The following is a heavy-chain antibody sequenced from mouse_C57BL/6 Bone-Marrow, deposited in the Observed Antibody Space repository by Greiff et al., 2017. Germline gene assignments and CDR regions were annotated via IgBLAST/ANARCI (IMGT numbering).Heavy chain of an antibody. Sequence: QVQLQQSGTELVKPGASVKLSCKASGYTFTSYWMHWVKQRPGQGLEWIGNINPSNGGTNYNEKFKSKATLTVDKSSSTAYMQLSSLTSEDSAVYYCARGAMDSNHRYFDVWGTGTTVTVSS. D-gene: IGHD2-5*01. CDR3: ARGAMDSNHRYFDV. CDR1: GYTFTSYW. CDR2: INPSNGGT. V-gene: IGHV1-53*01. J-gene: IGHJ1*03.